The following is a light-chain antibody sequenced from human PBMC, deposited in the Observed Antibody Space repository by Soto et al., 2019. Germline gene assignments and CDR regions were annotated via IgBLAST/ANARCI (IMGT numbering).Light chain of an antibody. V-gene: IGKV3-20*01. CDR3: QQYGSSPRT. CDR2: GAS. Sequence: EIVLTQSPGTLSLSPGERATLSCRASQSVTSSYFAWYQQKPGQAPRLLIYGASSKATGIPARFSGSGSGTDFTLTINRLEPEDFAVYYCQQYGSSPRTFGQGTKVEI. J-gene: IGKJ1*01. CDR1: QSVTSSY.